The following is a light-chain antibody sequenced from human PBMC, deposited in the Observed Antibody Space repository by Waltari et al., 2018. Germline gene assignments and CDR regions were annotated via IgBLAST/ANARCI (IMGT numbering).Light chain of an antibody. V-gene: IGLV2-23*01. J-gene: IGLJ3*02. CDR2: EGN. CDR3: CSYVGGTSWV. CDR1: SSDVGNFLL. Sequence: QSALTQPASVSGSPGQSISISCTGSSSDVGNFLLLSWYQQHPGKAPKVIIYEGNKRPSGLSDRFSGSKSGNTASLTIPGLQPDDEADYYCCSYVGGTSWVFGGGTKLTVL.